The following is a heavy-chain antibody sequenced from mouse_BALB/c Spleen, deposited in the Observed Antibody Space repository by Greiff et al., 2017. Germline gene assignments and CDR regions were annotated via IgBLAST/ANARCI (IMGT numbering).Heavy chain of an antibody. V-gene: IGHV1-69*01. CDR3: ARGGNYHYYAMDY. J-gene: IGHJ4*01. CDR1: GYTFTDYW. Sequence: VQLQQPGAELVMPGASVKMSCKASGYTFTDYWMHWVKQRPGQGLEWIGAIDTSDSYTSYNQKFKGKATLTVDESSSTAYIQLSSLSSEDSAVYFCARGGNYHYYAMDYWGQGTSVTVSS. CDR2: IDTSDSYT. D-gene: IGHD2-1*01.